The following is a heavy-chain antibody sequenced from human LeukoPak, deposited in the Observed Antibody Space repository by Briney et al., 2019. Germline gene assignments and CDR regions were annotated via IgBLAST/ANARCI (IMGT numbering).Heavy chain of an antibody. CDR3: ARGGGYCSGGSCYSLDHDAFDI. D-gene: IGHD2-15*01. V-gene: IGHV4-39*07. J-gene: IGHJ3*02. CDR1: GCSISSSSYY. Sequence: PSETLSLTCTVSGCSISSSSYYWGWIRQPPGKGLEWIGSIYYSGSTYYNPSLKSRVTISVDTSKNQFSLKLSSVTAADTAVYYCARGGGYCSGGSCYSLDHDAFDIWGQVTMVTVSS. CDR2: IYYSGST.